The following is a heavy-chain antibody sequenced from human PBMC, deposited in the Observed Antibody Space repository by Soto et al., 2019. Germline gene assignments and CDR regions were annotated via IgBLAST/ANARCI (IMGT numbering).Heavy chain of an antibody. D-gene: IGHD3-3*01. Sequence: ASVKVSCKASGYTFTKYDISWVRQAPGQGLEWLGLISPNSGRPSYAQKFEGRVTMTTDTSTTTAYPELRSLRSDDTAVYYCVRQYYDFWTDYPDFDYWGQGTLVTVSS. CDR2: ISPNSGRP. J-gene: IGHJ4*02. CDR1: GYTFTKYD. V-gene: IGHV1-18*04. CDR3: VRQYYDFWTDYPDFDY.